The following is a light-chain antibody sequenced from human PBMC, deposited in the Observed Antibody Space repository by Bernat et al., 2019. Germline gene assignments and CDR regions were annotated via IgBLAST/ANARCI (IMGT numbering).Light chain of an antibody. CDR1: QTILTY. V-gene: IGKV1-39*01. Sequence: DIEMTQSPSSLSASVGDRITMTCRASQTILTYLNWYQQRAGTAPKLLTDTSSTLQTWVPSRFSATGSGTDFTLTITGLQPEDFATYYCQQSYAMPWTFGLGTNVEI. J-gene: IGKJ1*01. CDR3: QQSYAMPWT. CDR2: TSS.